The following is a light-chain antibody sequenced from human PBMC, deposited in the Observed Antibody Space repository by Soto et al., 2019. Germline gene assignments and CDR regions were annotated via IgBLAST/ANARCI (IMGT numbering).Light chain of an antibody. CDR2: GVS. CDR3: ISYTTSVTYV. V-gene: IGLV2-14*01. Sequence: QSVLTQPASVSGSPGQSITISCTGTSSDVGGYNYVSWYQQHPGKAPKLMISGVSNRPSGVSNRFSGSKSGNTASLTISGLQTEDDADYYCISYTTSVTYVFGTGTKVTVL. CDR1: SSDVGGYNY. J-gene: IGLJ1*01.